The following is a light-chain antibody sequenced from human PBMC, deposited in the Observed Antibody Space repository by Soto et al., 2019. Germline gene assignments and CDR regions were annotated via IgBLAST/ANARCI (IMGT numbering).Light chain of an antibody. V-gene: IGKV1-5*01. Sequence: DIQMTQSPSTLSASVGDRVTITCRASQSISSWLAWYQQKPGKAPKLLIYDASSLESGGPSRFSGSGSGTEFTLTISSLQSDDFAAYYCQQYNSYSPYTFGQGTKLEIK. CDR2: DAS. CDR1: QSISSW. J-gene: IGKJ2*01. CDR3: QQYNSYSPYT.